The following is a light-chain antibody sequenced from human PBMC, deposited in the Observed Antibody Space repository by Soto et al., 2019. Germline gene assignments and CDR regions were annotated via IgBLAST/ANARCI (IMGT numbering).Light chain of an antibody. V-gene: IGKV1-39*01. CDR1: QGIRTY. Sequence: DIQMSQSPSSLSASVGDRVTITCRASQGIRTYLNWYQQERGKAPKLVIYGASSLQSGVPSRFSGSGSGTDFTLTIGSLQPEDFATYYCQQSYSIPRTSGQGTKVDIK. J-gene: IGKJ1*01. CDR3: QQSYSIPRT. CDR2: GAS.